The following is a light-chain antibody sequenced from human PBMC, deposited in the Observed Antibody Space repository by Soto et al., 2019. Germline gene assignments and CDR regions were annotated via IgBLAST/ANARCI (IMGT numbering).Light chain of an antibody. CDR2: GAS. CDR3: QQFGSSPPWT. J-gene: IGKJ1*01. CDR1: QSVTSSY. Sequence: EIVLTQSPGTLSLSPGERATLSCRASQSVTSSYLAWYQHKRGQAPRLLIYGASNRATGIPDRFSGSGSGTDFTLTISSLEPEDFAVYYCQQFGSSPPWTFGQGTKVEIK. V-gene: IGKV3-20*01.